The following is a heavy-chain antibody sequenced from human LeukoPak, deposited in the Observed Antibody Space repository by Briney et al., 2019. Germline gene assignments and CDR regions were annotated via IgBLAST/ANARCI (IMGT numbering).Heavy chain of an antibody. CDR1: GFTFSSYG. Sequence: TGGSLRLSCVASGFTFSSYGMSWVRQAPGKGLEWVAVISHHGANKFYGESVKGRFTISRDNSNNMVFLQMNGLRAEDTAVYYCAKDRRGLRFLEWVGSDYWGQGTLVTVSS. D-gene: IGHD3-3*01. CDR2: ISHHGANK. J-gene: IGHJ4*02. V-gene: IGHV3-30*18. CDR3: AKDRRGLRFLEWVGSDY.